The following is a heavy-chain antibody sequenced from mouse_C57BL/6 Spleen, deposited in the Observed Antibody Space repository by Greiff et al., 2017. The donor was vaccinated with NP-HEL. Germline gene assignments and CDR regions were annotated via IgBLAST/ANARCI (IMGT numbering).Heavy chain of an antibody. D-gene: IGHD4-1*01. CDR1: GYAFTNYL. Sequence: QVQLQQSGAELVRPGTSVKVSCKASGYAFTNYLIEWVKQRPGQGLEWIGVINPGSGGTNYNEKFKGKATLTADKSSSTAYMQLSSLTSEDSAFYFCERNWDGFAYWGQGTLVTVSA. V-gene: IGHV1-54*01. J-gene: IGHJ3*01. CDR3: ERNWDGFAY. CDR2: INPGSGGT.